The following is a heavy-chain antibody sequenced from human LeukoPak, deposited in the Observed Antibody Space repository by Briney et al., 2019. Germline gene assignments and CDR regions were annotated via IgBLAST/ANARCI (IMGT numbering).Heavy chain of an antibody. Sequence: PSETLSLTCAVYGGSFSGYYWSWIRQPPGKTLEWLGHVYFSGVTTYNPSLKSRVTISVDTSKNQFSLKLNSVTAADTAVYYCARESGVSGSTVDFDYWGQGTLVTVSS. J-gene: IGHJ4*02. V-gene: IGHV4-34*11. CDR1: GGSFSGYY. CDR3: ARESGVSGSTVDFDY. D-gene: IGHD1-7*01. CDR2: VYFSGVT.